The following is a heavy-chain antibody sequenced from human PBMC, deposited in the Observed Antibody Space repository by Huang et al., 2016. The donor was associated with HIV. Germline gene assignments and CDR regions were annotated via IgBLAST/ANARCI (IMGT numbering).Heavy chain of an antibody. CDR1: GFNFNNYA. V-gene: IGHV1-8*03. CDR2: MKPKSGNT. Sequence: QVQLVQSGAEVKKPGASVKVSCKASGFNFNNYAFNWVRQASGQGLEWMGWMKPKSGNTGYAQKCQGRVTITRNTSITTAYMELRSLRSEDTAVYYCARARGFLYDSTGYYSRYYFDSWGQGTLVTISS. J-gene: IGHJ4*02. CDR3: ARARGFLYDSTGYYSRYYFDS. D-gene: IGHD3-22*01.